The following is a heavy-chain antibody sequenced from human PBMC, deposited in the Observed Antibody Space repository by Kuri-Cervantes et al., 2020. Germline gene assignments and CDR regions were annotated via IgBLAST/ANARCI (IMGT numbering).Heavy chain of an antibody. CDR2: INPSGGST. CDR3: ATGGTQSYYDILTGRGGPYYYGMDV. D-gene: IGHD3-9*01. J-gene: IGHJ6*02. CDR1: GYTFTSYY. V-gene: IGHV1-46*01. Sequence: ASVKVSCKASGYTFTSYYMHWVRQAPGQGLEWMGIINPSGGSTSYAQKFQGRVTMTEDTSTDTAYMELSSLRSEDTAVYYCATGGTQSYYDILTGRGGPYYYGMDVWGQGTTVTVSS.